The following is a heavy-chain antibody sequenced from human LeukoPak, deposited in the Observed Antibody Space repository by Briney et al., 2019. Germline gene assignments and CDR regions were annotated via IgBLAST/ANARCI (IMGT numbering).Heavy chain of an antibody. D-gene: IGHD2-2*01. J-gene: IGHJ3*02. CDR2: ISAYNGNT. V-gene: IGHV1-18*01. CDR1: GYTFTSYG. CDR3: ARAPRAAAMFGNAFDI. Sequence: GASVKVSCKASGYTFTSYGISWVRQAPGQGLEWMGWISAYNGNTNYAQKLQGRVTMPTDTSTSTAYMELRSLRSDDTAVYYCARAPRAAAMFGNAFDIWGQGTMVTVSS.